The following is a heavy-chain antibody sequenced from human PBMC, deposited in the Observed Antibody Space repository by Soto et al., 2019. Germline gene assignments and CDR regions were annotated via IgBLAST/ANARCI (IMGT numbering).Heavy chain of an antibody. CDR2: INPSGGST. CDR1: GYTFTSYY. D-gene: IGHD5-18*01. Sequence: GASVKVSCKASGYTFTSYYIHWVRQAPGQGLEWMGIINPSGGSTSYAQKFQGRVTMTRDTSTSTVYMELSSLRSEDTAVYYCAREDTAMVMVDYWGQGTLVTVSS. CDR3: AREDTAMVMVDY. J-gene: IGHJ4*02. V-gene: IGHV1-46*01.